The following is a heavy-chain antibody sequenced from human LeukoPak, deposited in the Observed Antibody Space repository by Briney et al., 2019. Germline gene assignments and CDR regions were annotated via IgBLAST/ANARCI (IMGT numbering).Heavy chain of an antibody. Sequence: GGSLRLSCAASGFTFDDYGMSWVRQAPGKGLEWVAGINWNGGSTVYADSVKGRFTISRDNAKNSLYLQMNSLRAEDTALYYCARDEHTDKDHSGGEGYWGQGTLVTVSS. CDR2: INWNGGST. J-gene: IGHJ4*02. CDR3: ARDEHTDKDHSGGEGY. V-gene: IGHV3-20*04. D-gene: IGHD3-10*01. CDR1: GFTFDDYG.